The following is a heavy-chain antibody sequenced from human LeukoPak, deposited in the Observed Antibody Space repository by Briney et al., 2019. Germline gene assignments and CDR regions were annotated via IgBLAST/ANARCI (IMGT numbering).Heavy chain of an antibody. CDR2: ISYDGSNK. D-gene: IGHD6-19*01. J-gene: IGHJ4*02. CDR3: AGHSSGWCLDY. CDR1: GFTFSSYG. Sequence: GGSLRLSCAASGFTFSSYGMHWVRQAPGKGLEWVAVISYDGSNKYYAGSVKGRFTISRDNSKNTLYLQMNSLRAEDTAVYYCAGHSSGWCLDYWGQGTLVTVSS. V-gene: IGHV3-30*03.